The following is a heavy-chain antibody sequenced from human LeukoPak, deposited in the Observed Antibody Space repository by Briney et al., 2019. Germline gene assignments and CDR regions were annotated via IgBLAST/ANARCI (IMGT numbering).Heavy chain of an antibody. CDR2: ISYDGSNK. V-gene: IGHV3-30-3*01. CDR1: GFTFSSYA. CDR3: ARDHGIAAAVSRCDY. Sequence: PGGSLRLSCAASGFTFSSYAMHWVRQAPGKGLEWVAVISYDGSNKYYADSVKGRFTISRDNSKNTLYLQMNSLRAEDTAVYYCARDHGIAAAVSRCDYWGQGTLVTVSS. D-gene: IGHD6-13*01. J-gene: IGHJ4*02.